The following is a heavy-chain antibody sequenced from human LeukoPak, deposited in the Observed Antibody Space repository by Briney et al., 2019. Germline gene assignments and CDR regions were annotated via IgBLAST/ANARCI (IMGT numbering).Heavy chain of an antibody. Sequence: GESLKISCKGSGYSFTSYWIGWVRQMPGKGLEWMGIIYPGDSDTRYSPSFQGQVTISADKSISTAYLQWSSLKASDTAMYYCATVYTITIFGVVRDAFDIWGQGTMVTVSS. J-gene: IGHJ3*02. D-gene: IGHD3-3*01. CDR3: ATVYTITIFGVVRDAFDI. CDR1: GYSFTSYW. V-gene: IGHV5-51*01. CDR2: IYPGDSDT.